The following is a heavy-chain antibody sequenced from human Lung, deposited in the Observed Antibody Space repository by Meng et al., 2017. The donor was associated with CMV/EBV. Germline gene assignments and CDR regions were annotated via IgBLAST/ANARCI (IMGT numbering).Heavy chain of an antibody. CDR2: ISSSGSII. J-gene: IGHJ4*02. D-gene: IGHD6-13*01. CDR1: GFTFSSYE. Sequence: GGSXRLSCAASGFTFSSYEMNWVRQAPGKGLEWVSYISSSGSIIYYADSVKGRFTVSRDNAENSLYLQMNSLRAEDTAVYYCARDIAVAAADDWGQGTLVTVSS. CDR3: ARDIAVAAADD. V-gene: IGHV3-48*03.